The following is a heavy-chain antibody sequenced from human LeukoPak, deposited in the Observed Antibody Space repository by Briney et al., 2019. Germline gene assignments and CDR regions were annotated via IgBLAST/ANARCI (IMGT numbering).Heavy chain of an antibody. Sequence: SETLSLTCTVSGGSISSGGYYWSWIRQHPGKGLEWIGYIYYSGSTYYNPSLKSRVTISVDTSKNQFSLKLSSVTPADTAVYYCASITPRGESSGIDYWGQGTLVTVSS. D-gene: IGHD3-16*01. CDR2: IYYSGST. CDR3: ASITPRGESSGIDY. J-gene: IGHJ4*02. V-gene: IGHV4-31*03. CDR1: GGSISSGGYY.